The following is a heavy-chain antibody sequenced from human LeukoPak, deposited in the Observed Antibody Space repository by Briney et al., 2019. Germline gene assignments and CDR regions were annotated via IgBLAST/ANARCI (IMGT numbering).Heavy chain of an antibody. V-gene: IGHV3-74*01. J-gene: IGHJ5*01. D-gene: IGHD5-24*01. CDR3: AKRGDGGAWYDS. Sequence: GGSLRLSCAVSGFTFSTYWMDWVRQAPGKGLVWVSRISSDGSNTAYADSVKGRFTISRDNAKNTLFLQMSSLRAEDTAVYYCAKRGDGGAWYDSWGQGTLVIVSS. CDR2: ISSDGSNT. CDR1: GFTFSTYW.